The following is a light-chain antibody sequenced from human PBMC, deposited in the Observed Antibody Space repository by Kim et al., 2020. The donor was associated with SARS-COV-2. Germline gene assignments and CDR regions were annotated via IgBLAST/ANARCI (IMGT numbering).Light chain of an antibody. CDR2: EAS. Sequence: ASVGDRVTITCRASQRIISWLAWYQQKPGNAPRLLIYEASSLEGGVPSRFSGSGSGTEFTLTISSLQPDDFATYYCQQYNSYPWTFGQGTKVDIK. V-gene: IGKV1-5*03. CDR1: QRIISW. CDR3: QQYNSYPWT. J-gene: IGKJ1*01.